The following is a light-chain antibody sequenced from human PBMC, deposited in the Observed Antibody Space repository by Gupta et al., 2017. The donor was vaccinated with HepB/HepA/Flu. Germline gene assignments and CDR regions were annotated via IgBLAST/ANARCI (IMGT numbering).Light chain of an antibody. CDR2: DAS. CDR1: QSISTS. V-gene: IGKV3-11*01. J-gene: IGKJ2*01. CDR3: QHRRSWQPFT. Sequence: EVVLTQSPATLSLSPGKRATLSCRASQSISTSLAWYQQKFGQAPRLLIYDASRRATGIPPRFSGGGSGTDFTLTISRLEPEDFAVYYCQHRRSWQPFTFGQGTKLDI.